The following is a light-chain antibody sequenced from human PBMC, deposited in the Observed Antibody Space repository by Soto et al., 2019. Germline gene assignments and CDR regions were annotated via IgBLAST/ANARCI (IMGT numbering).Light chain of an antibody. CDR2: EVT. J-gene: IGLJ1*01. CDR3: SSYTISTTLV. Sequence: QSVLTQPASVSGSPGQSLTISCTGTSSDVGTYNYVSWYQQHPGKAPKLLIYEVTDRPSGVSNRFSGSKSGNTASLTISGLQAEDEADYYCSSYTISTTLVFGTGTKVTVL. V-gene: IGLV2-14*01. CDR1: SSDVGTYNY.